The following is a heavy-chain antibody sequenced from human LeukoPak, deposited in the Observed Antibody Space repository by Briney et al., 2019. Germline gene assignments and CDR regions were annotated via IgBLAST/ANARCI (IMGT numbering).Heavy chain of an antibody. CDR3: ARGQYCGYFIDY. D-gene: IGHD5-12*01. CDR2: INTAGDT. CDR1: GFTFSRYD. V-gene: IGHV3-13*01. Sequence: RPGGSLRLSCAASGFTFSRYDMHWVRQATGKGLEWVSGINTAGDTYYPGSEKGRFTISRDNAKNTVYPQMNSLRAEDTAVYYCARGQYCGYFIDYWGQGTLVTVSS. J-gene: IGHJ4*02.